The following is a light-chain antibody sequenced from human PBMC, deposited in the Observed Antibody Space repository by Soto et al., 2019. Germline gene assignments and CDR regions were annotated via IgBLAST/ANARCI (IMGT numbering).Light chain of an antibody. CDR1: QSVSGW. Sequence: DIQMTQSPSTLSASVGDRVTITCRASQSVSGWLAWYQQKPGKAPKLLIYDASSLVRGVPLRFSGSGSGTEFSLTISSLQADDSATYYCQQYGDLWTFAQGTKWIS. CDR2: DAS. V-gene: IGKV1-5*01. J-gene: IGKJ1*01. CDR3: QQYGDLWT.